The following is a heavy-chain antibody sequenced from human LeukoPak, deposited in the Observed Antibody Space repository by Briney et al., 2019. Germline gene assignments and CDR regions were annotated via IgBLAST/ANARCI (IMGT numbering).Heavy chain of an antibody. V-gene: IGHV1-3*01. CDR2: INAGNGNT. CDR3: ATSGYSGYQIDY. D-gene: IGHD5-12*01. Sequence: ASVKVSCKASGYTFTSYAMHWVRQAPGQRLEWMGWINAGNGNTKYSQKFQGRVTITRDTSASTAYMELSSLRSEDTAVYYCATSGYSGYQIDYWGQGTLATVSS. J-gene: IGHJ4*02. CDR1: GYTFTSYA.